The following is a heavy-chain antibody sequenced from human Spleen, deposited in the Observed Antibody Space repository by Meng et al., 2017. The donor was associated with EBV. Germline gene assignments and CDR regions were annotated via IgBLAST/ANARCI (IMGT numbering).Heavy chain of an antibody. CDR2: IYYSGST. J-gene: IGHJ5*02. CDR1: GGSFSGYY. V-gene: IGHV4-34*01. CDR3: ARDLEISTSWPSPFDT. Sequence: QVQLQQWGAGLLKPSETLSLTCALYGGSFSGYYWSWIRQPPGKGLEWIGYIYYSGSTNYNPSLKSRVTISVDTSKNQFSLKLSSVTAADTAVYYCARDLEISTSWPSPFDTWGQGTLVTVAS. D-gene: IGHD2-2*01.